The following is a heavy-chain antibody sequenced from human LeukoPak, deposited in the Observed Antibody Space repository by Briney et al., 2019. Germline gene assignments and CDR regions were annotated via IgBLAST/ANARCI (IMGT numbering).Heavy chain of an antibody. Sequence: GGSLGLSCAASGFTFSSYAMTWVRQAPGKGLEWVSAISFSAGRTYYADSVKGRFTISRDNSKNTLYLQMNSLRAEDTAVYYCAKGHYYGSGSYWVWGQGTLVTVSS. J-gene: IGHJ4*02. D-gene: IGHD3-10*01. V-gene: IGHV3-23*01. CDR2: ISFSAGRT. CDR3: AKGHYYGSGSYWV. CDR1: GFTFSSYA.